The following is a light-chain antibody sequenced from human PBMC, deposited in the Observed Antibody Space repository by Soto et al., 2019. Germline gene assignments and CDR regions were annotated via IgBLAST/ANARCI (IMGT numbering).Light chain of an antibody. CDR1: QSISTW. J-gene: IGKJ4*01. Sequence: DIQMTQSPSTLSASVGDRVTITCRASQSISTWLAWYQQKPGKAPKLQIYKTSSLESGVPSRFSGSGSGTQFTLTISSLQPDDFASYYCQQYNNSPLTFGGGTKVEIK. CDR3: QQYNNSPLT. CDR2: KTS. V-gene: IGKV1-5*03.